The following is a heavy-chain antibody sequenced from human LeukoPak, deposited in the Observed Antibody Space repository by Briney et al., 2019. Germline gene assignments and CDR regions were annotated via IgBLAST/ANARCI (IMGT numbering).Heavy chain of an antibody. CDR3: AKDRNAWPTNFDS. D-gene: IGHD5-24*01. CDR2: ISSSGGTT. CDR1: GFTFSTYA. V-gene: IGHV3-23*01. J-gene: IGHJ4*02. Sequence: GGSLRLSCAASGFTFSTYAVNWVRQPPGKWLEWVSAISSSGGTTYYADSVKGRFSISRDNSKNTLYLRMNSLRTEDTAIYYCAKDRNAWPTNFDSWGEGTLVTVSA.